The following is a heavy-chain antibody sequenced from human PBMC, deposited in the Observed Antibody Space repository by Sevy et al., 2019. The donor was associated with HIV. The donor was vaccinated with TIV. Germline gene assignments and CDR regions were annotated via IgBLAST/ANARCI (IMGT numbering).Heavy chain of an antibody. CDR1: GGSITSLY. CDR2: IDYNGHI. CDR3: AGENAWGRGYS. Sequence: SETLSLTCTVSGGSITSLYWNWIRQPPGKGLEWIANIDYNGHINYNPSLKSRATLSLDTSKNQFSLRLSSVTAADTAMYYCAGENAWGRGYSWGQGTLVTVSS. V-gene: IGHV4-59*08. J-gene: IGHJ4*02. D-gene: IGHD1-26*01.